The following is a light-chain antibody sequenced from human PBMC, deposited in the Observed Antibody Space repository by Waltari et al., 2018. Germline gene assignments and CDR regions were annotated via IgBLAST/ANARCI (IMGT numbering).Light chain of an antibody. CDR1: QSVLYSSNNKNY. CDR2: WAS. J-gene: IGKJ4*01. V-gene: IGKV4-1*01. CDR3: QQYYSSPLT. Sequence: DIVMTQSPNSLAVSLGARATIHCKSSQSVLYSSNNKNYLAWYQQKPGQPPKLLIYWASTLESGVPARFSGSASGTDFTLTISSLQAEDVAVYYCQQYYSSPLTFGGGTKVEIK.